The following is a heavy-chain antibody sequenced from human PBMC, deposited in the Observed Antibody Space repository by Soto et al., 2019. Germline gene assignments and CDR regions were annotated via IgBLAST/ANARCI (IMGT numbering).Heavy chain of an antibody. V-gene: IGHV4-59*01. D-gene: IGHD6-6*01. CDR3: ARGRYSSSSRWFDP. CDR2: TYYSGST. J-gene: IGHJ5*02. CDR1: GGSISSYY. Sequence: PSETLSLTCTVSGGSISSYYWSWIRQPPGKGLEWIGYTYYSGSTNYNPSLKSRVTISVDTSKNQFSLKLSSVTAADTAVYYCARGRYSSSSRWFDPWGQGTLVTVSS.